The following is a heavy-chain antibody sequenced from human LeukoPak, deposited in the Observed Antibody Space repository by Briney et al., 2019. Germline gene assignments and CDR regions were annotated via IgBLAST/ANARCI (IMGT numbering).Heavy chain of an antibody. V-gene: IGHV1-69*01. CDR1: GGXFSSYA. CDR3: ARKRYCSGGSCYSYDAFDI. J-gene: IGHJ3*02. D-gene: IGHD2-15*01. CDR2: IIPIFGTA. Sequence: GASVRVSCKASGGXFSSYAISWVRQAPGQGHEWMGGIIPIFGTANYAQKFQGRVTITADESTSTAYMELSSLRSEDTAVYYCARKRYCSGGSCYSYDAFDIWGQGTMVTVSS.